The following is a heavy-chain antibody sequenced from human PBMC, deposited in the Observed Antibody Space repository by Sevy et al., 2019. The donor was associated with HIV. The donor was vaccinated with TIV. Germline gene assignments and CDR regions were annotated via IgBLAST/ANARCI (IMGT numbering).Heavy chain of an antibody. CDR1: VFTFSSYS. CDR3: ARAYCGGDCYSRGINYYYYGMDV. J-gene: IGHJ6*02. CDR2: ISSSSSTI. D-gene: IGHD2-21*02. V-gene: IGHV3-48*02. Sequence: GGSLRLSCAASVFTFSSYSMNWVRQAPGKGLEWVSYISSSSSTIYYADSVKGRFTISRDNAKNSLYLQMNSLRDEDTAVYYCARAYCGGDCYSRGINYYYYGMDVWGQGTTVTVSS.